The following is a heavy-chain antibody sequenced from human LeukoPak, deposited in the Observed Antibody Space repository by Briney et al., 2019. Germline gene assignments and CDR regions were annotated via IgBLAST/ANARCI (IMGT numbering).Heavy chain of an antibody. CDR3: ARAAVPYYFDY. V-gene: IGHV4-59*01. J-gene: IGHJ4*02. CDR1: GGSISSYY. CDR2: IYYSGST. D-gene: IGHD2-2*01. Sequence: SETLSLTCTVSGGSISSYYWSWIRQPPGKGLEWIGYIYYSGSTNYNPSLKSRFTISVDTSKNQFSLKLSSVTAADTAVYYCARAAVPYYFDYWGQGTLVTVSS.